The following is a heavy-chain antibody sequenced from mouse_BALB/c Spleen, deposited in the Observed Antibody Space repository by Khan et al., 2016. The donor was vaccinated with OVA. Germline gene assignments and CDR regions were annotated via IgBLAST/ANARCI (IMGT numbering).Heavy chain of an antibody. CDR1: GFTFSNYA. J-gene: IGHJ3*01. CDR2: ISSGDST. V-gene: IGHV5-6-5*01. Sequence: EVELVESGGGLVKPGGSLKLSCAASGFTFSNYAMSWVRQSPEKRLVWFASISSGDSTYYPDSVKGRFTISRDNARNILYLQMSSLRSEDTAMYYCARGYWFAYWGQGTMVTVSA. CDR3: ARGYWFAY.